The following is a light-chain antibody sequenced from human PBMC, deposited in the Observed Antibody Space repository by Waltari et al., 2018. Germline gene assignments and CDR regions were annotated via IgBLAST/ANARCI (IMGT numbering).Light chain of an antibody. CDR2: DVS. CDR3: SSQSSNDVVL. J-gene: IGLJ2*01. V-gene: IGLV2-14*01. CDR1: SNDVGGYHS. Sequence: QSALTKPASASGSTEQPVTIFCAGTSNDVGGYHSLSWDREHPGQAPRVIIYDVSDRPPGVSVRISGSKSGNTASLTISGLQAEDEADYYCSSQSSNDVVLFGGGTKLTVL.